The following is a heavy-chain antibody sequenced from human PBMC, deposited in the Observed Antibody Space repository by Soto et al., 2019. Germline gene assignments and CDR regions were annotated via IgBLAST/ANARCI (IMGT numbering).Heavy chain of an antibody. Sequence: QVQLVQSGAEVKEPGSSVKVSCKASGGTFSSYAITWVRQAPGQGLEWMGGIIPIFGTANYAQKFQGRVTITADESTSTAYRELSSLRSEDTAVYYCARDRGPSSGYYPYWFDPWGQGTLVTVSS. V-gene: IGHV1-69*12. J-gene: IGHJ5*02. CDR3: ARDRGPSSGYYPYWFDP. CDR2: IIPIFGTA. D-gene: IGHD3-22*01. CDR1: GGTFSSYA.